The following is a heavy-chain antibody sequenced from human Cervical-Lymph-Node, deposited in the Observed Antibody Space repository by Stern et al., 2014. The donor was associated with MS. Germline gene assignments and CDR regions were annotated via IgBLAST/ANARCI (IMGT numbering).Heavy chain of an antibody. CDR1: GDTFSINS. D-gene: IGHD6-13*01. CDR2: IVPMFGTP. V-gene: IGHV1-69*01. J-gene: IGHJ4*02. Sequence: QVQLMQSGAEVKKPGSSVKVSCKASGDTFSINSISWVRQAPGQGLEWMGGIVPMFGTPNYAQKFQGRVTTTADESTSTAYMELSGLTSEDTAVYYCARDQGGIAAYWGQGTLVTVSS. CDR3: ARDQGGIAAY.